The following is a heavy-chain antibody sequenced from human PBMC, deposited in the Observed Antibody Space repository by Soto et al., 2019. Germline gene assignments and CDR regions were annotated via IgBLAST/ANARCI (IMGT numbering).Heavy chain of an antibody. CDR1: GGSTSSYY. Sequence: SETLSLTCTVSGGSTSSYYWSWIRQPPGKGLEWIGYIYYSGSTNYNPSLKSRVTISVDTSKNQFSLKLSSVTAADTAVYYCARDAGPMITLVFAYGGKGTLVTVPS. J-gene: IGHJ4*02. CDR3: ARDAGPMITLVFAY. V-gene: IGHV4-59*12. CDR2: IYYSGST. D-gene: IGHD3-16*01.